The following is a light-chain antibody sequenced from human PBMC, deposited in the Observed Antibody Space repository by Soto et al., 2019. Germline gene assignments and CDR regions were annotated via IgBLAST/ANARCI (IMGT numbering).Light chain of an antibody. CDR3: QQYNNWPPWT. J-gene: IGKJ1*01. Sequence: ILMTQSPATLSVSPGERATLSCRASQSVSNNLAWYQQKPGQAPRLLIYDASTRATGIPARFSGSGSGTDFTLTISGLQPADFAVYYCQQYNNWPPWTLGQGTKVEIK. CDR1: QSVSNN. V-gene: IGKV3-15*01. CDR2: DAS.